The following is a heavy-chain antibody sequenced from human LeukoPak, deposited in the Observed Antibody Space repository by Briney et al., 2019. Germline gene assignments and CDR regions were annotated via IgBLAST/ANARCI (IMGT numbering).Heavy chain of an antibody. Sequence: GGSLRLSCAASGFTFSSYSMNWVRQAPGKGLEWVSSISSSSSYIYYADSVKGRFTISRDNAKNSLYLQMNSLRAEDTAVYYCARIDDYGDYVDYWGQGTLVTVSS. D-gene: IGHD4-17*01. CDR2: ISSSSSYI. J-gene: IGHJ4*02. V-gene: IGHV3-21*01. CDR1: GFTFSSYS. CDR3: ARIDDYGDYVDY.